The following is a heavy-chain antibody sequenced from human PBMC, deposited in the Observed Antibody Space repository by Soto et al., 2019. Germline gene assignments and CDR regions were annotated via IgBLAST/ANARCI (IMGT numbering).Heavy chain of an antibody. CDR1: RYTFTSYG. CDR3: AGGRGYCANSVCFRYDY. Sequence: ASVKVSCKASRYTFTSYGISWVRQAPGQGLERMGWVSAYNGDTNYAQNFQGRVTMTTDTSTSTAYMDLRSLRSDDTAIYFCAGGRGYCANSVCFRYDYWGQGTLVTVSS. J-gene: IGHJ4*02. V-gene: IGHV1-18*01. D-gene: IGHD2-8*01. CDR2: VSAYNGDT.